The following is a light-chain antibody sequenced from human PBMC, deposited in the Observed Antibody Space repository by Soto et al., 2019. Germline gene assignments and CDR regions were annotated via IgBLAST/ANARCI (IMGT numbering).Light chain of an antibody. V-gene: IGKV3D-15*01. CDR3: QQYDYWPPTT. Sequence: EIMMTQSPATLSVSPGERATLSCRASQSVGSNLAWYQQKPGQAPRLLIYGASTRATGIPARFSGSGSGTEFTLTLSSVQSADFAFSNCQQYDYWPPTTCGQGTRMEIK. CDR2: GAS. J-gene: IGKJ5*01. CDR1: QSVGSN.